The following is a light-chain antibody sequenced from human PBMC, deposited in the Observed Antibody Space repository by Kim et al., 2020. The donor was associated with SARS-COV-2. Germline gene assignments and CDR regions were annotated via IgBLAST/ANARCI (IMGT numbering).Light chain of an antibody. CDR3: MIWHSSAWV. Sequence: LTCTLRSGISVGTYRIYWFQQKTGSPPQYLLRYKSDSDKQQGSGVPSRFSGSKDASANAGILLISGLQSEDEADYYCMIWHSSAWVFGGGTKLTVL. J-gene: IGLJ3*02. CDR2: YKSDSDK. V-gene: IGLV5-45*02. CDR1: SGISVGTYR.